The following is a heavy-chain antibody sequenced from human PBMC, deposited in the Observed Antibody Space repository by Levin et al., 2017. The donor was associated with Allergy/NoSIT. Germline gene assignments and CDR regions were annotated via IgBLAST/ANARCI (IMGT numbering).Heavy chain of an antibody. Sequence: SETLSLTCTVSGGSVSSGSYYWSWIRQPPGKGLEWIGYIYYSGSTNYNPSLKSRVTISVDTSKNQFSLKLSSVTAADTAVYYCASKRVYDFWSGYKARGAFDIWGQGTMVTVSS. CDR3: ASKRVYDFWSGYKARGAFDI. V-gene: IGHV4-61*01. CDR2: IYYSGST. D-gene: IGHD3-3*01. CDR1: GGSVSSGSYY. J-gene: IGHJ3*02.